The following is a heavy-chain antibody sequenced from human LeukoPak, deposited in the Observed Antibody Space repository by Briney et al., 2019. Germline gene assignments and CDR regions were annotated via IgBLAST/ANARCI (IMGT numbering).Heavy chain of an antibody. V-gene: IGHV4-30-4*01. CDR3: VRESTDGNSYGSRYFDH. D-gene: IGHD5-18*01. Sequence: PSETLSLTCTVSGGSISSGDYYWSWIRQPPGKGLEWIGYIYYSGSTYYNPSLKSRVTLSVDTSKNQFSLNLNSVTAADTAVYYCVRESTDGNSYGSRYFDHWGQGTLVTVSS. CDR1: GGSISSGDYY. CDR2: IYYSGST. J-gene: IGHJ4*02.